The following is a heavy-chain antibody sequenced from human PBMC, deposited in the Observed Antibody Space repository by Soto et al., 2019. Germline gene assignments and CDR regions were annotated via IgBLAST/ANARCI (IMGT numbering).Heavy chain of an antibody. V-gene: IGHV3-23*01. CDR2: ISGSGGST. D-gene: IGHD3-10*01. CDR1: GFTFSSYA. CDR3: AKAGFGELLFSSCFDY. J-gene: IGHJ4*02. Sequence: EVQLLESGGGLVQPGGSLRLSCAASGFTFSSYAMSWVRQAPGKGLEWVSAISGSGGSTYYADSVKGRFTISRDNSKNTLYLQMNSLRAEDTAVYYCAKAGFGELLFSSCFDYWGQGTLVTVSS.